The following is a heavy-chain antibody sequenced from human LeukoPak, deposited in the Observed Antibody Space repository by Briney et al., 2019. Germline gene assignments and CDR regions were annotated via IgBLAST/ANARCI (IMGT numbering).Heavy chain of an antibody. V-gene: IGHV4-59*02. D-gene: IGHD3-3*01. CDR1: DDSVRTHY. CDR3: ARVLGVTIFGVAPRPWFDP. J-gene: IGHJ5*02. Sequence: SETLSLTCTVSDDSVRTHYWSWIRQPPGKGLEWIGYVSRSGSTNYKSSLKSRVTISVDTSKNQFSLKLSSVTAADTAVYYCARVLGVTIFGVAPRPWFDPWGQGTLVTVSS. CDR2: VSRSGST.